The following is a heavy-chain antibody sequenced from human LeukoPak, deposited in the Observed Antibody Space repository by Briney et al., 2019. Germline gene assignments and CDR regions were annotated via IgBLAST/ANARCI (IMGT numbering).Heavy chain of an antibody. CDR3: ARDEDSSSSNAFDI. Sequence: SETLSLTCAVYGGSFSGYYWSWIRQPPGKGLEWIGEINHSGSTNYNPSLKSRVTISVDTSKNQFSLKLSSVTAADTAVYYCARDEDSSSSNAFDIWGQGTMVTVSS. J-gene: IGHJ3*02. CDR1: GGSFSGYY. CDR2: INHSGST. D-gene: IGHD6-6*01. V-gene: IGHV4-34*01.